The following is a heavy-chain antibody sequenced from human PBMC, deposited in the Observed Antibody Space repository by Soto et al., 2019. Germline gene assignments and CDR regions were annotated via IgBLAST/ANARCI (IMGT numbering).Heavy chain of an antibody. V-gene: IGHV3-23*01. CDR1: GFTFSSHA. Sequence: GGSLRLSCAASGFTFSSHAMSWVRQAPGKGLEWVSAISGSGGSTYYADSVKGRFTISRDNSKNTLYLQMNSLRAEGTAVYYCAKGGDGYNFRTFDGFDYWGQGTLVTVSS. D-gene: IGHD5-12*01. CDR3: AKGGDGYNFRTFDGFDY. CDR2: ISGSGGST. J-gene: IGHJ4*02.